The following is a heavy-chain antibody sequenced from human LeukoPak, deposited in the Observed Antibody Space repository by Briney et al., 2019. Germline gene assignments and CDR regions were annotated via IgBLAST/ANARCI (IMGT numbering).Heavy chain of an antibody. Sequence: SETLSLTCTVSGGSISNYYWSWIRQPPGKGLEWIGHIYYSGSTNYNPSLKSRVTISVDTSKNQFSLKLSSVTAADTAVYYCARPGVGSGRYGAFDIWGQGTMVTVSS. CDR2: IYYSGST. J-gene: IGHJ3*02. CDR3: ARPGVGSGRYGAFDI. CDR1: GGSISNYY. D-gene: IGHD5-18*01. V-gene: IGHV4-59*08.